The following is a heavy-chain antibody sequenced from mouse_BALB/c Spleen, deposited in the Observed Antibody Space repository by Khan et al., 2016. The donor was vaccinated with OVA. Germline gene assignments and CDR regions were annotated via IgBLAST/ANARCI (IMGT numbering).Heavy chain of an antibody. J-gene: IGHJ1*01. V-gene: IGHV9-3-1*01. CDR3: ARVGNYWYFDV. D-gene: IGHD2-1*01. Sequence: QIQLVQSGPELKKPGETVKISCKASGYTFTNYGMNWVKQAPGKALKWMGWINTYTGEPTYAEDFKGRFAFSLETSASTAYLQINNLKNEDTATYFCARVGNYWYFDVWGAGTTVTVSS. CDR2: INTYTGEP. CDR1: GYTFTNYG.